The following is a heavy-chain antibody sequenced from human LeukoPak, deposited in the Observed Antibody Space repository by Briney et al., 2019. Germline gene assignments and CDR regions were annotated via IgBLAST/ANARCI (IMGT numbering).Heavy chain of an antibody. D-gene: IGHD5-18*01. Sequence: SETLSLTCTVSGGSISSSSYYWGWIRQPPGKGLEWIGSIYYSGSTYYNPSLMSRVTISVDTSKNQFSLKLSSVTAADTAVYYCASPGVDTAMGHFDYWGQGTLVTVSS. V-gene: IGHV4-39*01. J-gene: IGHJ4*02. CDR1: GGSISSSSYY. CDR3: ASPGVDTAMGHFDY. CDR2: IYYSGST.